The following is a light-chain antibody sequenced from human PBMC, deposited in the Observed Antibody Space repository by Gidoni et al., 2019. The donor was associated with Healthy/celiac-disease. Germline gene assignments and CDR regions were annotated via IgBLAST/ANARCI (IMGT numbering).Light chain of an antibody. J-gene: IGLJ1*01. CDR1: NIGSKS. Sequence: SYVLTKPPSGSVAPGQKARINSGGNNIGSKSVHWYQQKPGKAPGLVVYDDSDRPSGIPERFSGSNSGNTATLTISRVEAGDEADYYCQVWDSSSDRPYVFGTGTKVTVL. V-gene: IGLV3-21*02. CDR3: QVWDSSSDRPYV. CDR2: DDS.